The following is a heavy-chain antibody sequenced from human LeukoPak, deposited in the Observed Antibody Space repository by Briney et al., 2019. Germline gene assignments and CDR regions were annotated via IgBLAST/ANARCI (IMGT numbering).Heavy chain of an antibody. CDR3: ARTDSNGYYSDY. Sequence: ESGPTLVNPTQTPTLTCTFSGFSLSTSGMCVSWIRQPPGKALEWLARIDWDDDKYYNTSLKTRLTISKDTSKNQVVLTMTNMDPVDTATYYCARTDSNGYYSDYWGQGTLVTVSS. J-gene: IGHJ4*02. V-gene: IGHV2-70*11. CDR1: GFSLSTSGMC. D-gene: IGHD3-22*01. CDR2: IDWDDDK.